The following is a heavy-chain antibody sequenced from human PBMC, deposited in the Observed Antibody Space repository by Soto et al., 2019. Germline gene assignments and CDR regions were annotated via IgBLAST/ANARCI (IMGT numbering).Heavy chain of an antibody. V-gene: IGHV4-61*01. Sequence: SPPCTVSGGSLRSGSSYWSWIRQPPGRGLEWIGYIYHSGGANYNPSLKSRVTMSVDTSKNQFSLKLSSVTAADTAVYYCAKWVGATAIDYWGQGTLVTVSS. D-gene: IGHD1-26*01. CDR2: IYHSGGA. CDR3: AKWVGATAIDY. CDR1: GGSLRSGSSY. J-gene: IGHJ4*02.